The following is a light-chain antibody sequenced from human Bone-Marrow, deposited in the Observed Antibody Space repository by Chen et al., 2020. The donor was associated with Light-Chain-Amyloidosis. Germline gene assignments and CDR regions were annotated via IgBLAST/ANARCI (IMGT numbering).Light chain of an antibody. V-gene: IGLV3-21*02. CDR3: QVWDRSSDRPV. Sequence: SYVLTQPSSVSVAPGQTATIACGGNNIGSTSVHWYQQTPGQAPLLVVYEDSDRPSGIPERLSGSNSGNTATLTISRVEAGDEDDYYCQVWDRSSDRPVFGGGTKLTVL. CDR2: EDS. J-gene: IGLJ3*02. CDR1: NIGSTS.